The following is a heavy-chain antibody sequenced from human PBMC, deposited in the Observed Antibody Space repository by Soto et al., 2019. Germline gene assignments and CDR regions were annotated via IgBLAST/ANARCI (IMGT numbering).Heavy chain of an antibody. CDR1: GGSISSGGYY. V-gene: IGHV4-31*03. CDR2: IYYSGST. D-gene: IGHD3-22*01. Sequence: QVQLQESGPGLVKPSQTLSLTCTVSGGSISSGGYYWSWIRQHPGKRMEWIGYIYYSGSTYYNPSLTGRVTKSVDTSKNQFSMKLSSVTAADPAVYYGARRHYYDSSGYYSVDAFDIWCQGTMGTVSS. J-gene: IGHJ3*02. CDR3: ARRHYYDSSGYYSVDAFDI.